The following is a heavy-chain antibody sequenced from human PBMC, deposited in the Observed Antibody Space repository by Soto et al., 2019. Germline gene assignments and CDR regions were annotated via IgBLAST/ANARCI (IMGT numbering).Heavy chain of an antibody. Sequence: QVQLVESGGALVKPGGSLRLSCAASGFTFSDYFMTWIRQAPGEGLEWVAYISTSARIINYADSVKGRFTISRDNAKNSLYLQMNSLRAEDTAVYFCAREYSAYHYLVDFWGQGTVVTVSS. CDR1: GFTFSDYF. J-gene: IGHJ4*02. V-gene: IGHV3-11*01. CDR3: AREYSAYHYLVDF. D-gene: IGHD4-4*01. CDR2: ISTSARII.